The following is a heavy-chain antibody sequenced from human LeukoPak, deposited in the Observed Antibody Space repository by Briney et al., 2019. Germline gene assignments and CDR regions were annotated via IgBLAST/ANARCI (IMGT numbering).Heavy chain of an antibody. J-gene: IGHJ4*02. Sequence: SETLSLTCTVSGGPIDRHYWSWIRQPPGKGLEWIGYVFYPGGTNYNPSLKSRVTMSLDTSRDQFSLRLTSVTAADTAIYYCASRPAGSTWYGVFDYWSRGTLVTVSS. V-gene: IGHV4-59*11. D-gene: IGHD6-13*01. CDR3: ASRPAGSTWYGVFDY. CDR2: VFYPGGT. CDR1: GGPIDRHY.